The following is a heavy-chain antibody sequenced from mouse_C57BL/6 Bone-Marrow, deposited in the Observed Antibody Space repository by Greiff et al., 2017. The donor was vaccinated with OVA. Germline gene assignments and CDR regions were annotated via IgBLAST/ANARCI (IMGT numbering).Heavy chain of an antibody. J-gene: IGHJ1*03. Sequence: EVKLVESGGGLVQPGGSLSLSCAASGFTFTDYYMSWVRQPPGKALEWLGFIRNKANGYTTEYSASVKGRFTISRDNSQSILYLQMNALRAEDSATYYCARSYGSSPYWYCDVWGTGTTVTVSS. D-gene: IGHD1-1*01. CDR3: ARSYGSSPYWYCDV. CDR1: GFTFTDYY. CDR2: IRNKANGYTT. V-gene: IGHV7-3*01.